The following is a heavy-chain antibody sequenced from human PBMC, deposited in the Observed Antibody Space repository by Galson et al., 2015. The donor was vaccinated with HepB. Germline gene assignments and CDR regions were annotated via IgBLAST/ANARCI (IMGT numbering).Heavy chain of an antibody. V-gene: IGHV3-30-3*01. CDR1: GFTFSSYA. J-gene: IGHJ4*02. CDR3: ARSNTAMVTRRLDY. D-gene: IGHD5-18*01. Sequence: SLRLSCAASGFTFSSYAMHWVRQAPGKGLEWVAVISYDGSNKYYADSVKGRFTISRDNSKNTLYLQMNSLRAEDTAVYYCARSNTAMVTRRLDYWGQGTLVTVSS. CDR2: ISYDGSNK.